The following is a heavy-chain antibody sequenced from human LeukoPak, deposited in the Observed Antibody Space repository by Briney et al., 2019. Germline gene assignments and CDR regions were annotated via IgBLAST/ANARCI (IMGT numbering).Heavy chain of an antibody. CDR2: IYYSGST. D-gene: IGHD3-22*01. CDR3: ARVIRDSSGYQVFDP. CDR1: GGSISSYY. Sequence: SETLSLTCTVSGGSISSYYWSWLRQPPGKGLEWIGYIYYSGSTNYNPSLKSRVTISVDTSKNQFSLKLRSVTAADTAVYYCARVIRDSSGYQVFDPWGQGTLVTVSS. J-gene: IGHJ5*02. V-gene: IGHV4-59*01.